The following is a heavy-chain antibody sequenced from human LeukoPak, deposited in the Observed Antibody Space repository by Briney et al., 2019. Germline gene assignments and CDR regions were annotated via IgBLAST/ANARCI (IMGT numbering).Heavy chain of an antibody. J-gene: IGHJ6*02. V-gene: IGHV3-11*01. D-gene: IGHD2-8*02. CDR1: GFTFSDFY. Sequence: PGGSLRLSCAASGFTFSDFYMSWIRQAPGKGLEWLSYIGGSGTDIKYADSVKGRFTISRDNAKKSLYLQMTSLRVEDAAVYYCARDRCTGAACSGYYHGMDVWGQGITVTVSS. CDR3: ARDRCTGAACSGYYHGMDV. CDR2: IGGSGTDI.